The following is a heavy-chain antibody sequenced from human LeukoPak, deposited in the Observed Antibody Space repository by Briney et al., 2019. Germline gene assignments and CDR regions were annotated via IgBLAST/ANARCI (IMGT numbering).Heavy chain of an antibody. CDR2: IIPIFGTA. J-gene: IGHJ4*02. V-gene: IGHV1-69*05. CDR3: ASSVGEGDFDY. D-gene: IGHD3-16*01. Sequence: SVKVSCKASGGTFSSYAISWVRQAPGQGLEWMGRIIPIFGTANYAQKFQGRVTITTDESASTAYMELSSLRSEDTAVYYCASSVGEGDFDYWGQGTLVTVSS. CDR1: GGTFSSYA.